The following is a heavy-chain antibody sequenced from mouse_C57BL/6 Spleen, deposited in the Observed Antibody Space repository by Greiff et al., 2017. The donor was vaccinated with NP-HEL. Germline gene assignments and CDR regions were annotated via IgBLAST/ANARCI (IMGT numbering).Heavy chain of an antibody. CDR2: IHPGSGST. CDR3: ARDYGNYERYFDV. CDR1: GYTFTSYW. Sequence: VQLQQPGAELVKPGASVKMSCKASGYTFTSYWITWVKQRPGQGLEWIGDIHPGSGSTNYNEKFKSKATLTVDTSSSTAYMQLSSLTSEDSAVYYCARDYGNYERYFDVWGTGTTVTVSS. J-gene: IGHJ1*03. V-gene: IGHV1-55*01. D-gene: IGHD2-1*01.